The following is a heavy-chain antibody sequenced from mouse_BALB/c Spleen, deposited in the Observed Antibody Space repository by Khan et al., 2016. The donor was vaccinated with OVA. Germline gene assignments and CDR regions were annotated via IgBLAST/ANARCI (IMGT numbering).Heavy chain of an antibody. CDR3: ARGYFGNYDFAY. Sequence: QVQLQQSGAELAKPGASVKLSCRTSGYTFTNYWIQWVKQRPGQGLGWIGEIFPGTGTTYYNENFKGKATLTIDTSSTPVYMHRSSLTSEDSAVYFCARGYFGNYDFAYWGQGTLVTVSA. CDR1: GYTFTNYW. D-gene: IGHD2-1*01. V-gene: IGHV1S132*01. CDR2: IFPGTGTT. J-gene: IGHJ3*01.